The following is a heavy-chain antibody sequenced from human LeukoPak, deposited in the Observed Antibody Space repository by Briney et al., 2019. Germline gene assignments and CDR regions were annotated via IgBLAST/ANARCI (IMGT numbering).Heavy chain of an antibody. Sequence: GSSLKVSCKASGGTFSSYAIGWVRQAPEQGLEWMGGIIHILCPGHYAQKFHGRVTITADESTSTAFMMLSSLRSEDTDVYYCARDYGKPVAWGQGTLVTVSS. V-gene: IGHV1-69*01. CDR3: ARDYGKPVA. J-gene: IGHJ5*02. CDR2: IIHILCPG. CDR1: GGTFSSYA. D-gene: IGHD3-10*01.